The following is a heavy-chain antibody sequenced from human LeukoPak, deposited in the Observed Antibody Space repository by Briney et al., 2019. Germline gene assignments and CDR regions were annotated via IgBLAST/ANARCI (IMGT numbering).Heavy chain of an antibody. D-gene: IGHD5-24*01. CDR3: ATDSDGYNYYFDS. Sequence: ASVKASCKVSGYSLTEISMHWVRQAPGKGLEWMGGFDPEDGERMSAQKFQGRVTMTEDTSTDTAYMELSSLRPEDTAVYYCATDSDGYNYYFDSWGQGTLVTVSS. CDR1: GYSLTEIS. CDR2: FDPEDGER. V-gene: IGHV1-24*01. J-gene: IGHJ4*02.